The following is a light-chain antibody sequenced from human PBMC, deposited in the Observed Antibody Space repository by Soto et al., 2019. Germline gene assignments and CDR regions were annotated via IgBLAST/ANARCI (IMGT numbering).Light chain of an antibody. CDR3: SSYTGGTYV. CDR2: EVN. V-gene: IGLV2-14*01. CDR1: SSDVGAYNY. J-gene: IGLJ1*01. Sequence: SVLAQPASVSGSPGQSVTISCTGTSSDVGAYNYVSWYQQHPGKAPKLMIYEVNYRPSGVSNCFSGSKFGNTAPLTIAVLPAEDDAHYYCSSYTGGTYVFGSGTKVTVL.